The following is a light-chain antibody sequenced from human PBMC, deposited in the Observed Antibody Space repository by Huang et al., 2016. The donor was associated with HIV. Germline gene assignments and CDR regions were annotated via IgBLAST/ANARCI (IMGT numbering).Light chain of an antibody. CDR2: EVS. CDR1: QSLLLGDGKTY. CDR3: MQSIHLRT. V-gene: IGKV2-29*02. Sequence: IVMTQTPLSLSVTPGQPATISCKSNQSLLLGDGKTYLYWYLQRAGQSPQPLIYEVSGRFAGVPDRFSGSVSGTDFTLKISRVEAGDVGIYYCMQSIHLRTFGQGTKLEIK. J-gene: IGKJ2*02.